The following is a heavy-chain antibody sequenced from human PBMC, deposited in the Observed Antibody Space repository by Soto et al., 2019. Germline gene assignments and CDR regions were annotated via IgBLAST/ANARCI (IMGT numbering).Heavy chain of an antibody. D-gene: IGHD6-25*01. V-gene: IGHV3-30*18. Sequence: GGSLRLACAASGFTFSIYGMHWVRQAPGKGLEWVAVISYDGSNKYYADSVKGRFTISRDNSKNTLYLQMNSLRAEDTAVYYCAKDLAAVGGMDVWGQGTTVTVSS. CDR2: ISYDGSNK. CDR3: AKDLAAVGGMDV. J-gene: IGHJ6*02. CDR1: GFTFSIYG.